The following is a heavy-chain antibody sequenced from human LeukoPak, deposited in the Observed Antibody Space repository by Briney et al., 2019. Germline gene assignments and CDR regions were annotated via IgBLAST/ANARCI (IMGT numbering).Heavy chain of an antibody. J-gene: IGHJ6*02. CDR3: ARHDKYYYGMDV. CDR2: IYYSGST. V-gene: IGHV4-39*01. CDR1: GGSISSSSYY. Sequence: PSETLSLTCTVSGGSISSSSYYWGWLRQPPGKGLEWIGSIYYSGSTYYNPSLKSRVTISVDTSKNQFSLKLSSVTAADTAAYYCARHDKYYYGMDVWGQGTTVTVSS. D-gene: IGHD3-22*01.